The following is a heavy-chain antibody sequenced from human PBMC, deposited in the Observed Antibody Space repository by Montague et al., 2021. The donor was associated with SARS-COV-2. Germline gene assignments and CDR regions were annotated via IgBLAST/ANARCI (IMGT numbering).Heavy chain of an antibody. Sequence: SETLSLTCTVSGASINSHHWSWIRQPPGKGLEWIGYMKSSGSTNYKPSLKSRVTISVDTSKKQVSLKVSSVTAADTAVYYCARDLRDRDGGFDFWGQGTLVTVSS. V-gene: IGHV4-59*11. CDR1: GASINSHH. J-gene: IGHJ4*02. CDR3: ARDLRDRDGGFDF. D-gene: IGHD3-10*01. CDR2: MKSSGST.